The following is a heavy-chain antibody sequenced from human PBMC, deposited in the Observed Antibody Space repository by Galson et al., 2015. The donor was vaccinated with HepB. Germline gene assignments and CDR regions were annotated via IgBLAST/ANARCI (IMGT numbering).Heavy chain of an antibody. CDR2: MNPNSGNT. CDR3: ARVPRDLECFPDSYYGMDV. CDR1: GYTFTSYD. D-gene: IGHD3-3*01. Sequence: SVKVSCKASGYTFTSYDINWVRQATGQGLEWMGWMNPNSGNTGYAQKFQGRVTMTRNTSISTAYMELSSLRSEDTAVYYYARVPRDLECFPDSYYGMDVWGQGTTVTVSS. V-gene: IGHV1-8*01. J-gene: IGHJ6*02.